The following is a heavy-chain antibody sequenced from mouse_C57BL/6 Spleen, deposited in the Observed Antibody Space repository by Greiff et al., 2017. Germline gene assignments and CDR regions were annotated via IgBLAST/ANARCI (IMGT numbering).Heavy chain of an antibody. CDR3: ARDDYYYDWGYWYFDV. CDR2: INYDGSST. D-gene: IGHD2-4*01. V-gene: IGHV5-16*01. J-gene: IGHJ1*03. CDR1: GFTFSDYY. Sequence: EVKVVESEGGLVQPGSSMKLSCTASGFTFSDYYMAWVRQVPEKGLEWVANINYDGSSTYYLDSLKSRFIISRANAKNILYLQLSSLKSEDTATYYGARDDYYYDWGYWYFDVWGTGTTVTVSS.